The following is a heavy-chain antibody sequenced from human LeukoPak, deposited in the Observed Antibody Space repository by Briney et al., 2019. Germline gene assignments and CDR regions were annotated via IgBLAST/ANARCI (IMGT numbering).Heavy chain of an antibody. V-gene: IGHV3-48*03. D-gene: IGHD2-21*02. CDR1: GFTFSSYE. CDR2: ISSSGSTI. Sequence: PGGSLRLSCPASGFTFSSYEMNWVRQAPGKGLEWVSYISSSGSTIYYADSVKGRFTISRDNAKNSLYLQMNGLRAEDTAVYYCARDKLMGDSYFVYWGQGTLLTVSS. J-gene: IGHJ4*02. CDR3: ARDKLMGDSYFVY.